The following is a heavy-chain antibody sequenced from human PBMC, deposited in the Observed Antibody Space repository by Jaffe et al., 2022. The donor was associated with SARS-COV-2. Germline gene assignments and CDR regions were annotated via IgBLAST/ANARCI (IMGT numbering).Heavy chain of an antibody. CDR2: ISYDGSNK. CDR3: ATIAVAALFDY. Sequence: QVQLVESGGGVVQPGRSLRLSCAASGFTFSSYGMHWVRQAPGKGLEWVAVISYDGSNKYYADSVKGRFTISRDNSKNTLYLQMNSLRAEDTAVYYCATIAVAALFDYWGQGTLVTVSS. J-gene: IGHJ4*02. CDR1: GFTFSSYG. D-gene: IGHD6-19*01. V-gene: IGHV3-30*03.